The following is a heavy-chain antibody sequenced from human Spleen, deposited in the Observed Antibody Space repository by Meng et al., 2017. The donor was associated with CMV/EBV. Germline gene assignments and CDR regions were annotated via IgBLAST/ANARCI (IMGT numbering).Heavy chain of an antibody. Sequence: GGSLRLSCAASGFTFSSYSMNWVRQAPGKGLEWVSSISSSSSYIYYADSVKGRFTISRDNAKNSLYLQMNSLRAEDTAVYYCAREPGQYDFWSGYFYHYFDYWGQGTLVTVSS. D-gene: IGHD3-3*01. CDR1: GFTFSSYS. V-gene: IGHV3-21*01. CDR2: ISSSSSYI. J-gene: IGHJ4*02. CDR3: AREPGQYDFWSGYFYHYFDY.